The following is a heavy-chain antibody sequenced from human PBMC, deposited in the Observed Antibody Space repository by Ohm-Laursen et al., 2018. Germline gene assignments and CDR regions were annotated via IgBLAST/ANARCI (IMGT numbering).Heavy chain of an antibody. Sequence: FLRLSCTASGFTVSSNYMSWVRQAPGKGLEWVSVIYSGGSTYYADSVKGRFTISRDNSKNTLYLQMNSLRAEDTAVYYCARESSGYYAFDIWGQGTMVTVSS. V-gene: IGHV3-53*01. D-gene: IGHD3-22*01. CDR3: ARESSGYYAFDI. J-gene: IGHJ3*02. CDR1: GFTVSSNY. CDR2: IYSGGST.